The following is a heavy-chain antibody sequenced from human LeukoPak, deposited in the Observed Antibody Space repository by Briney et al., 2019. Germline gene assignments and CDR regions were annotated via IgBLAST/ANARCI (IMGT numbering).Heavy chain of an antibody. V-gene: IGHV1-2*02. CDR3: ARIMAGYYFDY. D-gene: IGHD6-19*01. J-gene: IGHJ4*02. CDR2: INPNRGGT. Sequence: ASVKVSCKASGYTFTGYYMHWVRQAPGQGIEWMGWINPNRGGTNYAQKFQGRVTMTRDTSISTAYMELSRLRSDDTAVYYCARIMAGYYFDYWGQGTLVTVSS. CDR1: GYTFTGYY.